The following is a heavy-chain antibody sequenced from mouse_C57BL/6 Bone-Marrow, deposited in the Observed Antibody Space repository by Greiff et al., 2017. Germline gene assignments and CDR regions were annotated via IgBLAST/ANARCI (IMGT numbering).Heavy chain of an antibody. CDR1: GFNIKDDY. CDR2: IDPENGDT. CDR3: TTCCYYGSSYPQVGYFDV. J-gene: IGHJ1*03. D-gene: IGHD1-1*01. V-gene: IGHV14-4*01. Sequence: VQLQQSGAELVRPGASVKLSCTASGFNIKDDYMHWVKQRPEQGLEWIGWIDPENGDTEYASKFQGKATITADPSSNTAYLQLSSLTSEDTAVYYCTTCCYYGSSYPQVGYFDVWGTGTTVTVSS.